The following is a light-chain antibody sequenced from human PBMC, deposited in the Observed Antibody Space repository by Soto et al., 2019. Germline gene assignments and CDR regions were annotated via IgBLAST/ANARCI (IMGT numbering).Light chain of an antibody. CDR1: TSNILRNF. CDR2: MHD. J-gene: IGLJ1*01. Sequence: QSVLTQPASVSGNPGQRLTISCSGSTSNILRNFVYWYRQLPGTAPRLLNSMHDQRPAGGPARFSGSKSGTSASLAISGLRSEDEADYYCASWDDSLRGYVFGTGSKVTVL. V-gene: IGLV1-47*01. CDR3: ASWDDSLRGYV.